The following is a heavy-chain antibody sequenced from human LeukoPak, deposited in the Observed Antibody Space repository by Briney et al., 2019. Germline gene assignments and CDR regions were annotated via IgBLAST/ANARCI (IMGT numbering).Heavy chain of an antibody. CDR2: IYHSGST. CDR3: ASRCYYYDSSGCPGY. CDR1: VDSISSSNW. D-gene: IGHD3-22*01. J-gene: IGHJ4*02. Sequence: PSGTLSLTCAVSVDSISSSNWWSWVGQPPGKGLEWTGEIYHSGSTNYNPSLKSRVTISVDKSKNQFSLKLSSVTAADTAVYYCASRCYYYDSSGCPGYWGQGTLVTVSS. V-gene: IGHV4-4*02.